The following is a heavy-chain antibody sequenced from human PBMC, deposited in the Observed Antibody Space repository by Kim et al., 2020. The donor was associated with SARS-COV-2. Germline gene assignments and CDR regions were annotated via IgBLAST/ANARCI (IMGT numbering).Heavy chain of an antibody. Sequence: GGSLRLSCAASGFTFINYAISWVRQAPGKGLEWVSSISGSGGTTYYADSVKGRFTISRDNSKNTQYLQMHSLRADDTAVYYCARGYSANWYVFDLWGQGT. V-gene: IGHV3-23*01. CDR2: ISGSGGTT. D-gene: IGHD6-13*01. J-gene: IGHJ4*02. CDR1: GFTFINYA. CDR3: ARGYSANWYVFDL.